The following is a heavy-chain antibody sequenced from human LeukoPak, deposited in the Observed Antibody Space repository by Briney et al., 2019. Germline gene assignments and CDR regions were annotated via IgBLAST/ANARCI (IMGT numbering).Heavy chain of an antibody. V-gene: IGHV3-53*01. J-gene: IGHJ4*02. D-gene: IGHD3-22*01. CDR1: GFTVSSNY. Sequence: GGSLRLSCAASGFTVSSNYMSWVRRAPGKGLEWVSIIYSGGSTYYADSVKGRFTISRDNSKNTLYLQMNSLRAEDTAVYYCAKGYYDSSGYYQPFDYWGQGTLVTVSS. CDR3: AKGYYDSSGYYQPFDY. CDR2: IYSGGST.